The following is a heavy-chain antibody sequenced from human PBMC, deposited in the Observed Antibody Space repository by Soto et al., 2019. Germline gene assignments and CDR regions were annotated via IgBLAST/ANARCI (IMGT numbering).Heavy chain of an antibody. V-gene: IGHV4-59*01. CDR2: IYYSGNT. CDR3: ARSIRGQQLTH. CDR1: GGTISKDY. D-gene: IGHD6-13*01. Sequence: SETLSLTCTVCGGTISKDYWTWIRQPPGKGLEWIGYIYYSGNTYYNPSLKSRVTISIDTSKTFFSLKLTSVTAADTAVYYCARSIRGQQLTHLGQGTLVTVSS. J-gene: IGHJ4*02.